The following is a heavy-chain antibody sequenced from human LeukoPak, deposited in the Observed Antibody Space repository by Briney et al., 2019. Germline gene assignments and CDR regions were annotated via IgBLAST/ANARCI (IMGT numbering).Heavy chain of an antibody. CDR3: ANGRYFDWFSAFDI. Sequence: SETLSLTCTVSGGSISSSSYYWGWIRQPPGKGLEWIGSIYYSGSTYYNPSLKSRVTISVDTSKNQFSLKLSSVTAADTTVYYCANGRYFDWFSAFDIWGQGTMVTVSP. V-gene: IGHV4-39*01. CDR1: GGSISSSSYY. D-gene: IGHD3-9*01. CDR2: IYYSGST. J-gene: IGHJ3*02.